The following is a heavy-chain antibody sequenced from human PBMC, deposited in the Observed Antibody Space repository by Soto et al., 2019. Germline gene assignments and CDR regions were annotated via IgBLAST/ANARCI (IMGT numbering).Heavy chain of an antibody. V-gene: IGHV1-3*01. CDR3: AREKQGYSYGFAYYYGMAV. D-gene: IGHD5-18*01. Sequence: ASVKVSCKASGYTFTSYAMHWVRQAPGQRLEWMGWINAGNGNTKYSQKFQGRVTITRDTSASTAYMELSSLRSEDTAVYYCAREKQGYSYGFAYYYGMAVWGQGTTVTV. CDR1: GYTFTSYA. CDR2: INAGNGNT. J-gene: IGHJ6*02.